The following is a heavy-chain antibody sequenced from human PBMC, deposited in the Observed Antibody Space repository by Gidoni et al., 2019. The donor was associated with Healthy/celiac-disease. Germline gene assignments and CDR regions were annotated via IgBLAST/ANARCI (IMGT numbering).Heavy chain of an antibody. J-gene: IGHJ6*03. CDR3: ATRYSGRHDYYYYYYMDV. Sequence: QVQLVQSGAEVKKPGASVKVSCTASGYTFTGYYMHWVRQAPGQGLEWMGWINPNSGGTNYAQKFQGRVTMTRDTSISTAYMELSRLRSDDTAVYYCATRYSGRHDYYYYYYMDVWGKGTTVTVSS. CDR1: GYTFTGYY. V-gene: IGHV1-2*02. D-gene: IGHD1-26*01. CDR2: INPNSGGT.